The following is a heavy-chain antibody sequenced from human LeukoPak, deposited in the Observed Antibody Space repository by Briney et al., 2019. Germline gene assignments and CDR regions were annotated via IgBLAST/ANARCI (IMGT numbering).Heavy chain of an antibody. V-gene: IGHV6-1*01. CDR3: ARGISRFNWFDT. CDR1: GDSVSGNTTA. Sequence: PSQTLSLTCAISGDSVSGNTTAWNWIRQSPSRGLEWLGRTYSRSRWYHDYAVSVTSRISISADTSKNQFSLQLISVTPDDTAIYFCARGISRFNWFDTWGQGTLVTVSS. J-gene: IGHJ5*02. CDR2: TYSRSRWYH. D-gene: IGHD3-10*01.